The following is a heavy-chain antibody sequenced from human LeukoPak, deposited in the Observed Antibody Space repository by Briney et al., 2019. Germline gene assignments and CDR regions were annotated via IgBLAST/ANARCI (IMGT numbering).Heavy chain of an antibody. Sequence: PSETLSLTCAVYGGSFSGYYWSWIRQPPGKGLEWIWEINHSGSTNYNPSLKSRVTISVDTSKNQFSLKLSSVTAADTAVYYCARNRISEVKYCSSTSCYAGGAFDIWGQGTMVTVSS. J-gene: IGHJ3*02. D-gene: IGHD2-2*01. CDR3: ARNRISEVKYCSSTSCYAGGAFDI. V-gene: IGHV4-34*01. CDR1: GGSFSGYY. CDR2: INHSGST.